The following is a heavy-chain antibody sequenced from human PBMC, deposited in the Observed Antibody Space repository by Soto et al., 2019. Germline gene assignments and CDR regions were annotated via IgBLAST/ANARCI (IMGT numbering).Heavy chain of an antibody. J-gene: IGHJ4*02. Sequence: PGGSLRLSCEASGFSFSSYGMHWVRQAPGKGLEWVAVISDDGTFKDYADSVKGRLTISRHNSDNTLFLQMNSLGPNDTAVYYCAKDYGPKAPYPYSNTHSDFWGQGTRVTVSS. CDR2: ISDDGTFK. V-gene: IGHV3-30*18. D-gene: IGHD6-13*01. CDR3: AKDYGPKAPYPYSNTHSDF. CDR1: GFSFSSYG.